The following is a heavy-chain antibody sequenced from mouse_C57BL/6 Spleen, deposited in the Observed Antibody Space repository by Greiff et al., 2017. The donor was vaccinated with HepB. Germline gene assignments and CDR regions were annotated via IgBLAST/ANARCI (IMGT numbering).Heavy chain of an antibody. D-gene: IGHD2-10*01. CDR2: IRNKANGYTT. J-gene: IGHJ2*01. CDR3: ARVPFYGPYYFDY. CDR1: GFTFTDYY. Sequence: DVKLVESGGGLVQPGGSLSLSCAASGFTFTDYYMSWVRQPPGKALEWLGFIRNKANGYTTEYSASVKGRFTISRDNSQSILYLQMNALRAEDSATYYCARVPFYGPYYFDYWGQGTTLTVSS. V-gene: IGHV7-3*01.